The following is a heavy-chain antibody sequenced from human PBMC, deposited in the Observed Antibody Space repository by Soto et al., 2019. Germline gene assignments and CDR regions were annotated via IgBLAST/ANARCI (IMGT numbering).Heavy chain of an antibody. J-gene: IGHJ4*02. CDR2: MNPNSGNT. CDR3: ARGRRGPGEVVPAAMVDFDY. V-gene: IGHV1-8*01. Sequence: ASVKVSCKASGYTFTSYDINWVRQATGQGLEWMGWMNPNSGNTGYAQKFQGRVTMTRNTSISTAYMELSSLRSEDTAVYYCARGRRGPGEVVPAAMVDFDYWGQGTLVTVSS. D-gene: IGHD2-2*01. CDR1: GYTFTSYD.